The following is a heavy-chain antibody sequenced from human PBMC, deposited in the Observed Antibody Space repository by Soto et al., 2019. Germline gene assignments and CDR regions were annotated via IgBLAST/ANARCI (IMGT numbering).Heavy chain of an antibody. CDR1: GYSFTSYW. D-gene: IGHD1-26*01. J-gene: IGHJ6*02. Sequence: GESLKISCTGVGYSFTSYWIAWVRQMPGKGLEWMGIIYPGDSDTRYSPSFQGQVTISADKSITTVYLQWSSLKASDTAMYYCARHVELTYYYYYGMDVWGQGTTVTVSS. CDR2: IYPGDSDT. CDR3: ARHVELTYYYYYGMDV. V-gene: IGHV5-51*01.